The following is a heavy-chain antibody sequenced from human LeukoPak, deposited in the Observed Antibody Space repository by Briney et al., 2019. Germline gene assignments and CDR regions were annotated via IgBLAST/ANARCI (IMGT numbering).Heavy chain of an antibody. CDR1: GFTFSSYW. D-gene: IGHD1-26*01. V-gene: IGHV3-74*01. CDR2: ITSDSSIT. J-gene: IGHJ6*02. CDR3: ARGGAGRYYYYGMDV. Sequence: GGSLRLSCAASGFTFSSYWMHWVRQAPGKGLVWVSRITSDSSITSYADSVKGRFTTSRDNAKNTLYLQMNSLRADDTAVYYCARGGAGRYYYYGMDVWGQGTTVTVSS.